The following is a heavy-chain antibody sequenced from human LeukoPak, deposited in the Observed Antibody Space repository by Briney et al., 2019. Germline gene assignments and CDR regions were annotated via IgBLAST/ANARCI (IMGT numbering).Heavy chain of an antibody. CDR3: ARGPWLDY. J-gene: IGHJ4*02. Sequence: GGSLRLSCAASGFTFSGYIMNWVRQAPGKGLEWISFIGTSGNTIYYADSVKGRFTVSRDNAKNSLYLQINSLRDEATAVYYCARGPWLDYWGQGPLVTVSS. D-gene: IGHD5-12*01. CDR2: IGTSGNTI. V-gene: IGHV3-48*02. CDR1: GFTFSGYI.